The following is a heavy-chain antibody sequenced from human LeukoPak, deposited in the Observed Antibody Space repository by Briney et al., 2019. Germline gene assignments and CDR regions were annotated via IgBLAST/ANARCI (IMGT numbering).Heavy chain of an antibody. D-gene: IGHD3-22*01. CDR3: VEGGAPSYYDGSGDAYFDY. CDR1: GFTFSSYA. J-gene: IGHJ4*02. Sequence: GGSLRLSCAASGFTFSSYAMSWVRQAPGKGLEWVSVISASGGRTAYADSVKGRFIVSRDNSKSTLYLQMNSLRAEDTAVYFCVEGGAPSYYDGSGDAYFDYWGQGTLVTVSS. V-gene: IGHV3-23*01. CDR2: ISASGGRT.